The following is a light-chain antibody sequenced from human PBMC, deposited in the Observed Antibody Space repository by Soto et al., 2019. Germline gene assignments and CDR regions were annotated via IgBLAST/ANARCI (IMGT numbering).Light chain of an antibody. CDR3: SSFAGRNTFDVL. CDR1: SSDIGGYNY. V-gene: IGLV2-8*01. CDR2: EVT. J-gene: IGLJ2*01. Sequence: QSVLTQPPSASGSPGQSVTISCTGTSSDIGGYNYVSWYQQHPGKAPELIIYEVTNRPSGVPDRFSGSKSGNTAYLTVSGLQAEDEADYYCSSFAGRNTFDVLLGGGTQLTVL.